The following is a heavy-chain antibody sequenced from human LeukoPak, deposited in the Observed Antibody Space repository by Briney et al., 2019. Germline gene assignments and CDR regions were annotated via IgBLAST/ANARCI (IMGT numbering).Heavy chain of an antibody. Sequence: GSPRLSCAASGLTFRSYGMHWVRQAPGKGLEWVAVIWNDGSNKYYADSVKGRFTISRDNSKNTLYLQMNSLRAEDTAVYYCATDGSSGYFEYWGQGTLVTFSS. CDR1: GLTFRSYG. D-gene: IGHD3-22*01. CDR3: ATDGSSGYFEY. J-gene: IGHJ4*02. V-gene: IGHV3-33*01. CDR2: IWNDGSNK.